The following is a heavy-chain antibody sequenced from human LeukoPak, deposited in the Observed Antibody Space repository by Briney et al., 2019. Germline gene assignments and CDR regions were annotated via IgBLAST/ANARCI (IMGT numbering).Heavy chain of an antibody. CDR3: AKDGKGITIFGGVMQGPGNYYYMDV. D-gene: IGHD3-3*01. J-gene: IGHJ6*03. V-gene: IGHV3-30*02. CDR2: IRYDGSNK. CDR1: GFTFSSYG. Sequence: GGSLRLSCAASGFTFSSYGMHWVRQAPGKGLEWVAFIRYDGSNKYYADSVKGRFTISRDNSKNTLYLQMNSLRAEDTAVYYCAKDGKGITIFGGVMQGPGNYYYMDVWGKGTTVTVSS.